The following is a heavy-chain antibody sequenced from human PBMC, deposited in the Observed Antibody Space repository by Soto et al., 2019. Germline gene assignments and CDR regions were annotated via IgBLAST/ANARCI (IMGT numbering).Heavy chain of an antibody. CDR2: IYYSGST. V-gene: IGHV4-39*01. CDR1: GGSISSSSYY. CDR3: ARPMVRGASYYYYGMDV. Sequence: PSATLSLTCTVSGGSISSSSYYWGWIRQPPGKGLEWIGSIYYSGSTYYNPSLKSRVTISVDTSKNQFSLKLSSVTAADTAVYYCARPMVRGASYYYYGMDVWGQGTTVTVSS. J-gene: IGHJ6*02. D-gene: IGHD3-10*01.